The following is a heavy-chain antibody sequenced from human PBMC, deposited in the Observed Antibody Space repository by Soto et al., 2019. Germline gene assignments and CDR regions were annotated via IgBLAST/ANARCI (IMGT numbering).Heavy chain of an antibody. CDR2: ISYDGSNK. CDR1: GFTFSSYA. CDR3: ARGRGSGWYDYYGMDV. J-gene: IGHJ6*02. D-gene: IGHD6-19*01. Sequence: GGSLRLSCAASGFTFSSYAMHWVRQAPGKGLEWVAVISYDGSNKYYADSVKGRFTISRDNSKNTLYLQMNSLRAEDTAVYYCARGRGSGWYDYYGMDVWGQGTTVTVSS. V-gene: IGHV3-30-3*01.